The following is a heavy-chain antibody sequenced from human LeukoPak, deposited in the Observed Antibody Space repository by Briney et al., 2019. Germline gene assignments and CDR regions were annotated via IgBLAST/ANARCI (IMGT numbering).Heavy chain of an antibody. CDR1: GGSISSYY. D-gene: IGHD2-15*01. Sequence: SETLSLTCTVSGGSISSYYWSWIRQPPGKGLEWIGYIYYSGSTNYNPSLKSRVTISVDTSKNQFSLKLSSVTAADTAVYYCARDVVVRAAFHIWGQGTMVTVSS. V-gene: IGHV4-59*01. J-gene: IGHJ3*02. CDR3: ARDVVVRAAFHI. CDR2: IYYSGST.